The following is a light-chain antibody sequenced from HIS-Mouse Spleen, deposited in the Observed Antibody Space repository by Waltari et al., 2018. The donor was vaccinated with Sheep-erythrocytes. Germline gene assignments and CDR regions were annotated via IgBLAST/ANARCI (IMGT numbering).Light chain of an antibody. CDR1: SSDVGSYNL. CDR2: EGS. Sequence: QSALTQPASASGSPGQSITLSCTGTSSDVGSYNLVSWYQPHPGKAPKLMIYEGSKRPSGVSNRFSGSKSGNTASLTISGLQAEDEADYYCCSYAGSSTLWVFGGGTKLTVL. V-gene: IGLV2-23*01. CDR3: CSYAGSSTLWV. J-gene: IGLJ3*02.